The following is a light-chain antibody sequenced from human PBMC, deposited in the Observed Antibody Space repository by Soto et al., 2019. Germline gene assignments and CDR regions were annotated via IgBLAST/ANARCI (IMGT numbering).Light chain of an antibody. J-gene: IGKJ2*01. CDR3: QLRSNWPRYT. CDR1: QSVSSY. Sequence: EIVLTQSPATLSLSPGERATLSCRASQSVSSYLAWYRKKPGQAPRLLIYDASNRPTGIPARFSGSGTGTDFSLTISSLEPEDFAVYYCQLRSNWPRYTFGQGAKLEIK. CDR2: DAS. V-gene: IGKV3-11*01.